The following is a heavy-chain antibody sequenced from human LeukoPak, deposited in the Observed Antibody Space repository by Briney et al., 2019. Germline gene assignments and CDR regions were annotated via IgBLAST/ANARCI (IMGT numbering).Heavy chain of an antibody. V-gene: IGHV4-34*01. CDR2: INHSGST. J-gene: IGHJ5*02. Sequence: SETLSLTCAVYGGSFSGYYRSWIRQPPGKGLEWIGEINHSGSTNYNPSLKSRVTISVDTSKNQFSLKLSSVTAADTAVYYCASLTVVVPAAIGYGGNWFDPWGQGTLVTVSS. CDR3: ASLTVVVPAAIGYGGNWFDP. D-gene: IGHD2-2*01. CDR1: GGSFSGYY.